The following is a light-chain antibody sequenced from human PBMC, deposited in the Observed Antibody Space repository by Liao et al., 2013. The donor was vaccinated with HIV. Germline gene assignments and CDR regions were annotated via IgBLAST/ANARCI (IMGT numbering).Light chain of an antibody. CDR2: QDS. CDR3: QSADSSGTYPDVV. V-gene: IGLV3-25*03. Sequence: SYELTQPPSVSVSPGQTASITCSGDKLGDKYACWYQQKPGQSPVLVIYQDSKRPSGIPERFSGSSSGTTVTLTINGVQAEDEADYYCQSADSSGTYPDVVFGGGTKLTVL. J-gene: IGLJ2*01. CDR1: KLGDKY.